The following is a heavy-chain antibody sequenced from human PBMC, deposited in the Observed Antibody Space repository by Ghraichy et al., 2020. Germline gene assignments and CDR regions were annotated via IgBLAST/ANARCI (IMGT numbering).Heavy chain of an antibody. CDR3: VSAGPTGAY. J-gene: IGHJ4*02. D-gene: IGHD1-26*01. CDR1: GFTFSTYW. CDR2: ISPDGSFT. V-gene: IGHV3-74*01. Sequence: GGSLRLSCAASGFTFSTYWMHWVRQPPGKGLEWVSSISPDGSFTSYADSVMGRSTISRDNAKNTLYLQMNSLRADDTAIYYCVSAGPTGAYWGQGTLVTVS.